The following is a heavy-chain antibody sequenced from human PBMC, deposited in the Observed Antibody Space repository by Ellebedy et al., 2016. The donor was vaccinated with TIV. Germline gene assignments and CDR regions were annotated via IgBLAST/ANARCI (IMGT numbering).Heavy chain of an antibody. J-gene: IGHJ4*02. CDR2: IKHDGSDK. CDR3: ARDSRSLPY. D-gene: IGHD6-13*01. CDR1: GFTFSSYW. V-gene: IGHV3-7*01. Sequence: GESLKISCAASGFTFSSYWMSWVRQAPGKGLEWVANIKHDGSDKYYVDSVKGRFTISRDNAKNSLYLQMNSLRAEDTAVYYCARDSRSLPYWGQGALVTVSS.